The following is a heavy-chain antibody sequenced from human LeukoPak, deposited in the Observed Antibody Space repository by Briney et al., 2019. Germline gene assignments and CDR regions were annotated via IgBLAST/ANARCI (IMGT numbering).Heavy chain of an antibody. V-gene: IGHV1-46*01. CDR3: ARLAVAQTGLFDY. Sequence: GASVKVSCKASGYTFTSYYMHWVRQAPGQGLDWMGIINPSGGSTRYAQKFQGRVTMTRDTSTSTVYMELSSLRSEDTAVYYCARLAVAQTGLFDYWGQGTLVTVSS. D-gene: IGHD6-19*01. J-gene: IGHJ4*02. CDR1: GYTFTSYY. CDR2: INPSGGST.